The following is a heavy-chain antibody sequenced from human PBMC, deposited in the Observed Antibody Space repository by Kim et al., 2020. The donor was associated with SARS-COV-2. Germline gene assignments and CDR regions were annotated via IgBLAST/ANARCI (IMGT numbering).Heavy chain of an antibody. CDR3: AREDRITMVRGVSYYYGMDV. V-gene: IGHV1-18*04. CDR1: GYTFTSYG. D-gene: IGHD3-10*01. CDR2: ISAYNGNT. Sequence: ASVKVSCKASGYTFTSYGISWVRQAPGQGLEWMGWISAYNGNTNYAQKLQGRVTMTTDTSTSTAYMELRSLRSDDTAVYYCAREDRITMVRGVSYYYGMDVWGQGTTVTVSS. J-gene: IGHJ6*02.